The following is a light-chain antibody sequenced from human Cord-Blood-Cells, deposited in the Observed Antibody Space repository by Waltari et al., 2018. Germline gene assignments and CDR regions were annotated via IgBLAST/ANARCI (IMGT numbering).Light chain of an antibody. CDR3: AAWDDSLNGVV. J-gene: IGLJ2*01. V-gene: IGLV1-44*01. CDR2: SNN. Sequence: SVLTQPPSASGTPGQRVTISCSGRSSNIGSNTVNWYLQLPGTAPQLLIYSNNQRPSGVPDRFSGSKSGTSASLAISGLQSEDEADYYCAAWDDSLNGVVFGGGTKLTVL. CDR1: SSNIGSNT.